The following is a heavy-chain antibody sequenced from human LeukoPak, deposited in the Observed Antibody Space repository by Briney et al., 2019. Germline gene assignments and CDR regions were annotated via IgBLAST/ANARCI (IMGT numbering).Heavy chain of an antibody. CDR1: GFTFISYA. D-gene: IGHD3-9*01. J-gene: IGHJ4*02. CDR2: ISGSGGST. V-gene: IGHV3-23*01. Sequence: GGSLRLSCAASGFTFISYAMTWVRQAPGKGLEWVSGISGSGGSTYYADSVKGRFTISRDNSKNTVYLQMNSLRAEDTAVYYCAKGVSGHYDILTGYDYWGQGTLVTVSS. CDR3: AKGVSGHYDILTGYDY.